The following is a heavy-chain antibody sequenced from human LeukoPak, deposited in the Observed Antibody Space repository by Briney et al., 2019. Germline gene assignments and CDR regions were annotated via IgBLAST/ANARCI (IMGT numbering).Heavy chain of an antibody. CDR1: GYTFSIYT. J-gene: IGHJ4*02. CDR3: ARVEYGDYPGDY. D-gene: IGHD4-17*01. CDR2: ISSSSSAI. V-gene: IGHV3-48*01. Sequence: PGGSLRLSCAASGYTFSIYTMNWVRQAPGKGLEWVSYISSSSSAIYYADSVKGRFTISKDNAKNSLYLQMNSLRAEDTAVYYCARVEYGDYPGDYWGQGTLVTVSS.